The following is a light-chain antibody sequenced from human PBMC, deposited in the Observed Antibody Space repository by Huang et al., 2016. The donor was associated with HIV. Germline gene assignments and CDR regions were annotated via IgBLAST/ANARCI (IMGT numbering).Light chain of an antibody. Sequence: DIQMTQSPSSLSASVGDRVTIYCRASQSISSYLNWYQQKPGKPPNLLIYAASSLQSGVPSRFSGSGSGTDFTLTISSLQPEDFATYYCQQSYSTLAITFGQGTRLEIK. V-gene: IGKV1-39*01. CDR3: QQSYSTLAIT. CDR2: AAS. CDR1: QSISSY. J-gene: IGKJ5*01.